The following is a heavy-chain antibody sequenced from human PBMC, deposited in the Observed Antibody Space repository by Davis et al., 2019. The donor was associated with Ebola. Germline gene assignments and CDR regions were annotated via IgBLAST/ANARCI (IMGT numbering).Heavy chain of an antibody. CDR2: VHYDGSTT. Sequence: GESLKISCAASGFSFSTYAMYWVRQAPGKGLEWVAFVHYDGSTTYYADSVKGRFTISRDNSKNSLYLQMNSLRTEDTAMYSCAKDVGYYAVDVWGPGTTVTVSS. V-gene: IGHV3-30*02. CDR3: AKDVGYYAVDV. CDR1: GFSFSTYA. J-gene: IGHJ6*02.